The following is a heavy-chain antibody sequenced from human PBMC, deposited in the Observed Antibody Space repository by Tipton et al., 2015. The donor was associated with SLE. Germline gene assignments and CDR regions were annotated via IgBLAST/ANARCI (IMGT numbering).Heavy chain of an antibody. V-gene: IGHV4-39*07. D-gene: IGHD7-27*01. J-gene: IGHJ4*02. Sequence: TLSLTCTVSGASVSSNRYYWAWIRQPPGKGLEYIGSVYYSGTTNYNPSLKSRVTISVDRSKNQFSLKLSSVTAADTAVYYCASSNWGAFAWVYWGQGTLVTVSS. CDR1: GASVSSNRYY. CDR2: VYYSGTT. CDR3: ASSNWGAFAWVY.